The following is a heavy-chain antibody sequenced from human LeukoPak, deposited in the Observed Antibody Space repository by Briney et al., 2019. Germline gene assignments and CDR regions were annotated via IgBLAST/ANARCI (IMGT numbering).Heavy chain of an antibody. V-gene: IGHV3-33*06. D-gene: IGHD6-13*01. Sequence: PGRSLRLSCAASGFTFSVYGIHWVRQAPGRGLEWVAVIWSDGSHKYYADSVKGRFTISRDNSMNTLYLVMNSLRAEDTAVYYCAKVIAAAGTGYYYGMDVWGQGTTVTVSS. CDR1: GFTFSVYG. J-gene: IGHJ6*02. CDR3: AKVIAAAGTGYYYGMDV. CDR2: IWSDGSHK.